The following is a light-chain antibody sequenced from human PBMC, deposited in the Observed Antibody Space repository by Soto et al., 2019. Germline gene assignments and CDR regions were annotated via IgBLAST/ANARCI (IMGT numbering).Light chain of an antibody. CDR3: QAWDDSNYVV. Sequence: SYELSQPPSVSVSPGQTATISCSGEKLGDYYAAWYQQKPGQSPILVIYLDSKRPSGIPERFSGSASGNTATLTISVTQAMDEAHYCWQAWDDSNYVVFGGGTKVTVL. V-gene: IGLV3-1*01. CDR2: LDS. J-gene: IGLJ2*01. CDR1: KLGDYY.